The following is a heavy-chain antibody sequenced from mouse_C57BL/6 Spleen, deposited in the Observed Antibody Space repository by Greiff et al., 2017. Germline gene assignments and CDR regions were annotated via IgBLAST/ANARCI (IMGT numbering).Heavy chain of an antibody. Sequence: QVQLQQPGAELVKPGASVKMSCKASGYTFTSYWITWVKQRPGQGLEWIGDIYPGSGSTNSNEKFKSKATLTVDTSSSTAYMQLSSLTSEDSAVYYCARERGAAQGYVDYWGQGTTLTVSS. J-gene: IGHJ2*01. D-gene: IGHD3-2*02. CDR2: IYPGSGST. CDR1: GYTFTSYW. CDR3: ARERGAAQGYVDY. V-gene: IGHV1-55*01.